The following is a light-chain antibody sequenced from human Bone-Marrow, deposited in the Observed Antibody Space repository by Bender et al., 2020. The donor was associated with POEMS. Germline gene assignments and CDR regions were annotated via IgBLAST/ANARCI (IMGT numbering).Light chain of an antibody. V-gene: IGLV1-44*01. CDR3: ATWDDSLNGWV. CDR2: NNS. CDR1: SSKFGSYP. J-gene: IGLJ3*02. Sequence: QSVLTQPPSASGTPGQRVTISCSGSSSKFGSYPVNWYQQLPGAAPKLVIFNNSQRPSGVPDRFSGSNSGTSASLAISGLLSDDEADFDCATWDDSLNGWVFGGGTKLTVL.